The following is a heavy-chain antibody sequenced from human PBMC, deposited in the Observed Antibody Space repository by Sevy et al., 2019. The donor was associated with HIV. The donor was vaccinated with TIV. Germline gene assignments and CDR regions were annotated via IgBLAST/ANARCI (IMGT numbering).Heavy chain of an antibody. D-gene: IGHD3-3*02. CDR1: GFSFDNHA. V-gene: IGHV3-23*01. CDR3: ARGWPIHL. CDR2: TPTSGIST. J-gene: IGHJ4*02. Sequence: GGSLRLSCAASGFSFDNHAMMWFRQPPGKGLEWVSTTPTSGISTFHANSVKGRFIISRDNSKSTLYLEMNSLRVEDTALYYCARGWPIHLWGQGTLVTVSS.